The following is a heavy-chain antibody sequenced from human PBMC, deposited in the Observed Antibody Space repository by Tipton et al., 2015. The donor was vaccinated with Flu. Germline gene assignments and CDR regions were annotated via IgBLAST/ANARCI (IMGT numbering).Heavy chain of an antibody. CDR1: GLTFSSYG. J-gene: IGHJ4*02. CDR2: IWYDGSNK. CDR3: ARGINSAAH. D-gene: IGHD4-23*01. V-gene: IGHV3-33*01. Sequence: CAASGLTFSSYGMHWVRQAPGKGLEWVAVIWYDGSNKYYADSVKGRFTISRDNSKNTLYLQMNSLRAEDTAVYYCARGINSAAHWGQGTLVTVSS.